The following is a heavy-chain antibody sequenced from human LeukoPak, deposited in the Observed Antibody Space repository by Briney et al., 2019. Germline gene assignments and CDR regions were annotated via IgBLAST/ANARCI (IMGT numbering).Heavy chain of an antibody. CDR1: GGSISSYY. J-gene: IGHJ4*02. Sequence: SETLSLTCTVSGGSISSYYWSWIRQPPGKGLEWIGYIYYSGSTNYNPSLKSRVTISVDTSKNQFSLKLSSVTAAVTAVYYCAGEGGLRYFDWLPTAGLDYWAQGTLVTVSS. CDR3: AGEGGLRYFDWLPTAGLDY. V-gene: IGHV4-59*01. D-gene: IGHD3-9*01. CDR2: IYYSGST.